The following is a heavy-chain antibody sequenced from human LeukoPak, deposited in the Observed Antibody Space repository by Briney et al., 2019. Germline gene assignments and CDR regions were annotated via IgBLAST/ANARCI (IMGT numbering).Heavy chain of an antibody. CDR2: IYYSGST. CDR3: ARDENYGDSHAFDI. V-gene: IGHV4-31*03. J-gene: IGHJ3*02. CDR1: GGSISSGGYY. D-gene: IGHD4-17*01. Sequence: PSETLSLTCTVSGGSISSGGYYWSWIRQHPGKGLEWIGYIYYSGSTYYNPSLKSRVTISVDTSKNQFSLKLSSVTAADTAVYYCARDENYGDSHAFDIWGQGTMVTVSP.